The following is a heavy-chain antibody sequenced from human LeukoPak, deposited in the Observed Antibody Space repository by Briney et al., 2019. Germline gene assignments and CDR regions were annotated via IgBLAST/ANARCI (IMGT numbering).Heavy chain of an antibody. CDR3: TRENSGSLSLEY. Sequence: GGSLRLSCAASGYTFSIYWMNRVRQAPGKGLEWVASIKQDGSETYYMESVQGRFTISRDNDMNFLYLQLGSLRAEDTAVYYCTRENSGSLSLEYWGQGTLVTVSS. V-gene: IGHV3-7*01. CDR1: GYTFSIYW. J-gene: IGHJ4*02. CDR2: IKQDGSET. D-gene: IGHD1-26*01.